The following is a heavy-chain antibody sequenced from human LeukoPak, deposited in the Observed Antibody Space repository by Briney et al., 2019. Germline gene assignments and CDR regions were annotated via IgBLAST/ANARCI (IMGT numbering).Heavy chain of an antibody. V-gene: IGHV1-18*01. Sequence: ASVKVSCKASGYTFTSYGISWVRQAPGQGLEWMGWISAYNGNTNYAQKLQGRVTMTTDTSTSTAYMELRSLRSDDTAVYYCAREYCSSTSCQTLRLDYWGQGTLVTVSS. CDR3: AREYCSSTSCQTLRLDY. D-gene: IGHD2-2*01. CDR1: GYTFTSYG. CDR2: ISAYNGNT. J-gene: IGHJ4*02.